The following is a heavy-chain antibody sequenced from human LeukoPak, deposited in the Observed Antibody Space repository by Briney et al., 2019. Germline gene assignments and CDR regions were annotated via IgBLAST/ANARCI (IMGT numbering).Heavy chain of an antibody. J-gene: IGHJ3*02. V-gene: IGHV5-51*01. CDR2: ISPGDSDI. CDR1: GFNFANYW. D-gene: IGHD3-22*01. Sequence: GESLKISCEGSGFNFANYWIGWVRQMPGKSLEWEGIISPGDSDIRYSPSFQGQVTISADKSIRTAYLQWSSLKASDTAMYYCARTFYDSSISAFDIWGQGTMVTVSS. CDR3: ARTFYDSSISAFDI.